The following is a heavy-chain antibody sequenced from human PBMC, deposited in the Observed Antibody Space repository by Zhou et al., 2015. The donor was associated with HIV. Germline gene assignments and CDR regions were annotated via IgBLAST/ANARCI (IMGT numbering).Heavy chain of an antibody. J-gene: IGHJ4*02. V-gene: IGHV3-33*08. CDR2: IWYDGSNK. Sequence: QVQLVESGGGVVRPGRSLRLSCAASGFTFSSYGIHWVRQTPGEGLKWVAVIWYDGSNKYYADSVKGRFTISRDNSKNTLYLQMNSLRAEDTAVYYCARDRSPYYYDSSGSWGYWGQGTLVTVSS. CDR3: ARDRSPYYYDSSGSWGY. D-gene: IGHD3-22*01. CDR1: GFTFSSYG.